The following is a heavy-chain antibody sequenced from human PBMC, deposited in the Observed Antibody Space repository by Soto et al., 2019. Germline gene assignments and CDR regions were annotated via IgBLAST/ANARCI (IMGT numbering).Heavy chain of an antibody. CDR3: ARHYSSGSRNWFDP. J-gene: IGHJ5*02. V-gene: IGHV4-39*01. Sequence: SETLSLTCSVSGGSINSSSYFWGWVRQPPGKGLEWIGSIYYSGSTYYNPSLRSRVTISVDTSKNQFSLKLSSVAAADTAVFYCARHYSSGSRNWFDPWGQGTLVTVSS. CDR2: IYYSGST. D-gene: IGHD6-19*01. CDR1: GGSINSSSYF.